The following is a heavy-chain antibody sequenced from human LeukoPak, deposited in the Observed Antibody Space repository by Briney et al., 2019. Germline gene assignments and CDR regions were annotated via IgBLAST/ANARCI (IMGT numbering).Heavy chain of an antibody. Sequence: GGSLRLSCAASGFTFSSYAMHWVRQAPGKGLEWVAVISYDGSNKYYADSVKGRFTISRDNSKNTSYLQMDSLRAEDTAMYYCAREILAPGKTHEYWGQGTLVTVSS. CDR1: GFTFSSYA. V-gene: IGHV3-30*04. CDR3: AREILAPGKTHEY. CDR2: ISYDGSNK. J-gene: IGHJ4*02.